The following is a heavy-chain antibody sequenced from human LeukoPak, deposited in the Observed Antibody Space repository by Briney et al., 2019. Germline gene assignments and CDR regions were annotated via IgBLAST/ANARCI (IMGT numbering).Heavy chain of an antibody. CDR3: ARAGYYYDSSDLYYYYGMDV. J-gene: IGHJ6*02. D-gene: IGHD3-22*01. CDR1: GYTFTGYY. V-gene: IGHV1-2*02. Sequence: ASVKVSCKASGYTFTGYYMHWVRQAPGQGLEWMGWINPNSGGTSYAQKFQGRVTMTRDTSISTAYMELSRLRSDDTAVYYCARAGYYYDSSDLYYYYGMDVWGQGTTVTVSS. CDR2: INPNSGGT.